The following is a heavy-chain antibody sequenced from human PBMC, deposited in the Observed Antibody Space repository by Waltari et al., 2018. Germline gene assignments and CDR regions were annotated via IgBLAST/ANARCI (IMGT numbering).Heavy chain of an antibody. Sequence: QVHLVQSGAEVKKPGASVKISCEASGYNLLDYPMHLVRQAPGQSLEWMGWINAGSDKTMYSQKFQRRGTISRDASASTVYLELPSLTPEDTATYYCARPPNAGYVWGHWGQGTLVTVSS. CDR1: GYNLLDYP. CDR3: ARPPNAGYVWGH. J-gene: IGHJ4*02. CDR2: INAGSDKT. D-gene: IGHD3-16*01. V-gene: IGHV1-3*01.